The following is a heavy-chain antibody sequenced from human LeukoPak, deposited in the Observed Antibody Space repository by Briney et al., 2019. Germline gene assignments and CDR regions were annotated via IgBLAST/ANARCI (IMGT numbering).Heavy chain of an antibody. CDR3: ARGLVVTYYYDSSGYNAFDI. Sequence: ASVKVSCKASGYTFTGYYMHWVRQAPGQGLEWMGWINPNSGGTSYAQKFQGRVIMTGDMSTSTVYMELSSLRSEDTAVYYCARGLVVTYYYDSSGYNAFDIWGQGTMVTVSS. J-gene: IGHJ3*02. CDR2: INPNSGGT. CDR1: GYTFTGYY. V-gene: IGHV1-2*02. D-gene: IGHD3-22*01.